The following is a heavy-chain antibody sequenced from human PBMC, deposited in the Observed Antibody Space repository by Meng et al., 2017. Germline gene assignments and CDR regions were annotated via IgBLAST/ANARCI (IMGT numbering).Heavy chain of an antibody. CDR3: AKSDYYYDSSGYWDYYYGMDV. Sequence: GESLKISCAASGFTFDDYTMHWVRQAPGKGPEWVSLISWDGGSTYYADSVKGRFTISRDNSKNSLYLQMNSLRTEDTALYYCAKSDYYYDSSGYWDYYYGMDVWGQGTTVTVSS. CDR2: ISWDGGST. D-gene: IGHD3-22*01. V-gene: IGHV3-43*01. J-gene: IGHJ6*02. CDR1: GFTFDDYT.